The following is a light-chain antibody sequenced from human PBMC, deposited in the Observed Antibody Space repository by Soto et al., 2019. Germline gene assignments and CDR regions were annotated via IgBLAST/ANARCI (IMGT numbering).Light chain of an antibody. Sequence: QLVLTQSPSASASLGASVKLTCTLSSGHSSYAIAWHQQQPEKGPRYLMKLNSDGRHSKGDGIPDRFSGSSSGAERYLTISSLQSEDEADYYCQTWGTGIQVFGGGTKLTFL. CDR1: SGHSSYA. CDR3: QTWGTGIQV. J-gene: IGLJ2*01. V-gene: IGLV4-69*01. CDR2: LNSDGRH.